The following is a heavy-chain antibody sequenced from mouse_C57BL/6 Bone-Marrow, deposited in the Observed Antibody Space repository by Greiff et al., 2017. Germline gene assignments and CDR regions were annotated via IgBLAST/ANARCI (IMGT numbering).Heavy chain of an antibody. J-gene: IGHJ2*01. Sequence: VQRVESGAELARPGASVKLSCKASGYTFTSYGISWVKQRTGQGLEWIGEIYPRSGNTYYNEKFKGKATLTADKSSSTAYMDLRSLTSEDSSVYFCARNYFDFWGPGTTLTVSS. CDR3: ARNYFDF. CDR1: GYTFTSYG. V-gene: IGHV1-81*01. CDR2: IYPRSGNT.